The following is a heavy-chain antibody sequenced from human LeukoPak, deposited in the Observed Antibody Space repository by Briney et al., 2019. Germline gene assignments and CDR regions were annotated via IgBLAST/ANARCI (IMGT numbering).Heavy chain of an antibody. Sequence: PGGSLRLSCAASGFTFSSYSMNWVRQAPGKGLEWVSSISSSSGYIYYADSVKGRFTISRDNAKNSLYLQMNSLRAEDTAVYYCARDEGPKLRYQPDYWGQGTLVTVSS. V-gene: IGHV3-21*01. CDR3: ARDEGPKLRYQPDY. CDR1: GFTFSSYS. D-gene: IGHD3-9*01. J-gene: IGHJ4*02. CDR2: ISSSSGYI.